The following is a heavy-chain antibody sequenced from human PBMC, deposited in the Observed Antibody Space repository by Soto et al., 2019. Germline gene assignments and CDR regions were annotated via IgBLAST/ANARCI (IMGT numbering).Heavy chain of an antibody. D-gene: IGHD4-4*01. CDR2: IYYSGST. Sequence: SQTRSLTCTVSGGSISTSSYYWGWIRQPPGKGLEWIGSIYYSGSTYYNPSLKSRVTISVDTSKNQFSLKLSSVTAADTAVYYCARRKVLYSNDYYGMNVWGQGTTVTVSS. CDR1: GGSISTSSYY. J-gene: IGHJ6*02. CDR3: ARRKVLYSNDYYGMNV. V-gene: IGHV4-39*01.